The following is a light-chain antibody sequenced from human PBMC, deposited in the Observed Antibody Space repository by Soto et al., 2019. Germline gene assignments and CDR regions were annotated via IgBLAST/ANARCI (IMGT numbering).Light chain of an antibody. CDR1: SSDIGAYSF. J-gene: IGLJ1*01. CDR3: SSYAGSNPFV. Sequence: QSALTQPASVSGSPGQSITISCAGTSSDIGAYSFVSWYQQHPGKAPKLVIYNVNNRPSGFSSRFAGSKSGNTASLTISGLRAEDEADYYCSSYAGSNPFVFGTGTKVTV. V-gene: IGLV2-14*03. CDR2: NVN.